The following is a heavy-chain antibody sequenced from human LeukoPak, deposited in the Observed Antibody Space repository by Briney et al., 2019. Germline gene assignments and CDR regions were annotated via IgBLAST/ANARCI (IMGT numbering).Heavy chain of an antibody. CDR2: MNPNSGNT. J-gene: IGHJ4*02. D-gene: IGHD5-24*01. Sequence: ASVKVSCKASGYTFTSYDINWVRQATGQGLEWMGWMNPNSGNTGYAQKFQGRVTMTRNTSIITAYMELSSLRSEDTGVYYCARALRWLGTGRSYYFDYWGQGTLVTVSS. CDR1: GYTFTSYD. CDR3: ARALRWLGTGRSYYFDY. V-gene: IGHV1-8*01.